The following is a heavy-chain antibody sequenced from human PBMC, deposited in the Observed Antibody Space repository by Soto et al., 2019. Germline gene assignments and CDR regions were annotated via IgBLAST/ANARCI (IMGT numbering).Heavy chain of an antibody. CDR3: ARRVGGGFDY. CDR2: IYYSGST. D-gene: IGHD3-16*01. J-gene: IGHJ4*02. CDR1: GGSISSSSYY. V-gene: IGHV4-39*01. Sequence: SETLSLTCTVSGGSISSSSYYLGWIRQPPGKGLEWIGSIYYSGSTYYNPSLKSRVTISVDTSKNQFSLKLSSVTAADTAVYYCARRVGGGFDYWGQGTLVTVSS.